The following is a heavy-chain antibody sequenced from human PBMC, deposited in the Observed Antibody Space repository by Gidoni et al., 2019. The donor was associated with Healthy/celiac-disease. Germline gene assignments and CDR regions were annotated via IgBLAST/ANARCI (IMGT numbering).Heavy chain of an antibody. V-gene: IGHV1-58*01. J-gene: IGHJ5*02. Sequence: QMQLVQSGPDVKKPGPSVKVFCKASAFTFTSPAVQWVRQARGQRLEEIGWIVVGSGNTNYAQTFQERVTITRDISTSTAYLELSSLRSEDTAVYYCAAEGWYGSFDPWGQGTLVTVSS. CDR1: AFTFTSPA. D-gene: IGHD6-19*01. CDR2: IVVGSGNT. CDR3: AAEGWYGSFDP.